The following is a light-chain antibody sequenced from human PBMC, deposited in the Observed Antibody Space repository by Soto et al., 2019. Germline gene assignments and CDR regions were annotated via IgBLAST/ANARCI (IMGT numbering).Light chain of an antibody. V-gene: IGKV3D-20*01. CDR2: DAS. Sequence: EIVLTQSPGTLSLSPGESAPLSCGARQSVSSRFLAWYQQKPGRAPRVLIYDASTRATGVPDRFSGSGSGTDFTLTISRLEPEDFAVYYCQQYGGSPVTFGQGTRLEIK. J-gene: IGKJ5*01. CDR3: QQYGGSPVT. CDR1: QSVSSRF.